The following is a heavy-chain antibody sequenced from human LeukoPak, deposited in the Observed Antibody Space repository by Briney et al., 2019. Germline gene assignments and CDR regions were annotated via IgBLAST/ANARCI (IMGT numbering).Heavy chain of an antibody. V-gene: IGHV3-15*01. Sequence: GGSLRLSCAASGFPFSKAWMSWVRQAPGKGLEWVGRFKSKTDGGTTDYAAPVKGRFTISRDDSKNTLFLQMNSLKAEDTAVYYCTSGRIVRTTTADYWGQGTLVTVSS. D-gene: IGHD1-26*01. CDR2: FKSKTDGGTT. CDR1: GFPFSKAW. J-gene: IGHJ4*02. CDR3: TSGRIVRTTTADY.